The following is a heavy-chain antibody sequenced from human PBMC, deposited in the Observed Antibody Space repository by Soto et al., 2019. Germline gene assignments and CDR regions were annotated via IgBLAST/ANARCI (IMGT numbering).Heavy chain of an antibody. J-gene: IGHJ4*02. CDR1: GGSISSYY. D-gene: IGHD3-10*01. V-gene: IGHV4-59*08. Sequence: SETQSLTCTVSGGSISSYYWSWIRQPPGKGLEWIGYIYYSGSTNYNPSLKSRVTISVDTSKNQFSLKLSSVTAADTAVYYCARQRITMVRGVTFSPLDYWGQGTLVTVSS. CDR2: IYYSGST. CDR3: ARQRITMVRGVTFSPLDY.